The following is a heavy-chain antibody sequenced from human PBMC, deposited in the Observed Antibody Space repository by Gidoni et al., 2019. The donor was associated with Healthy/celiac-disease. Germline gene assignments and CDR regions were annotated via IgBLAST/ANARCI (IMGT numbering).Heavy chain of an antibody. V-gene: IGHV1-2*06. CDR1: GYTFTGYY. D-gene: IGHD3-9*01. J-gene: IGHJ3*02. CDR2: INPNSGGT. CDR3: ARDSYDILTGLGDYAFDI. Sequence: KASGYTFTGYYMHWVRQAPGQGLEWMGRINPNSGGTNYAQKFQGRVTMTRDTSISTAYMELSRLRSDDTAVYYCARDSYDILTGLGDYAFDIWGQGTMVTVSS.